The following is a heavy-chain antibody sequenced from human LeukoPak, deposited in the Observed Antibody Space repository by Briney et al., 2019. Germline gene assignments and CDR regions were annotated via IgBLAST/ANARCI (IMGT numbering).Heavy chain of an antibody. D-gene: IGHD3-10*01. CDR1: GGTFSGYY. V-gene: IGHV4-34*01. Sequence: SETLSLTCAVYGGTFSGYYWSWIRQPPGKGLEWIGEINNGGSTNYNPSLKSRVSISVDTSMNQFSLKLSSVTAADTAVDYCARGQQYYGSGSECYMDVWGKGTTVTVSS. CDR2: INNGGST. J-gene: IGHJ6*03. CDR3: ARGQQYYGSGSECYMDV.